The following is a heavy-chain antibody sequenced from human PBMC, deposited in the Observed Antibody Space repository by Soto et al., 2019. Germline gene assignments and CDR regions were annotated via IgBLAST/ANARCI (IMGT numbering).Heavy chain of an antibody. CDR3: AKDWGPPGEQQLEWGIDY. CDR2: ISWNSGSI. CDR1: GFTFDDYA. J-gene: IGHJ4*02. D-gene: IGHD6-13*01. Sequence: EVQLVESGGGLVQPGRSLRLSCAASGFTFDDYAMHWVRQAPGKGLEWVSGISWNSGSIGYADSVKGRFTISRDNAKNSLYLQMNSLRAEDTALYYCAKDWGPPGEQQLEWGIDYWGQGTLVTVSS. V-gene: IGHV3-9*01.